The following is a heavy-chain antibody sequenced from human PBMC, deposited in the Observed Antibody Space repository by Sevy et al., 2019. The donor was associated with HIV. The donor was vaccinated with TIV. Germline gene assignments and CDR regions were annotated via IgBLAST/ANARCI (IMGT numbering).Heavy chain of an antibody. V-gene: IGHV3-23*01. Sequence: GGSLRLSCTASGFTFSVYTMTWVRQAPGKGLEWVSTICFGGGTIHYADSVMGRFTISRDNSKNTLYLQMNSLRVDDTAVYYCMREACTQPHDYWGQGTLVTVSS. CDR2: ICFGGGTI. CDR1: GFTFSVYT. D-gene: IGHD2-8*01. J-gene: IGHJ4*02. CDR3: MREACTQPHDY.